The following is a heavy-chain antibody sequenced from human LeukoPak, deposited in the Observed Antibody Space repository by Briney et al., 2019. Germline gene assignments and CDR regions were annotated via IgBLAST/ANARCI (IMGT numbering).Heavy chain of an antibody. CDR2: INKNGGET. CDR1: GGSISSGT. D-gene: IGHD2-2*01. V-gene: IGHV3-23*01. Sequence: PSETLSLTCAVSGGSISSGTYWSWVRQPPGKGLEWVPTINKNGGETYYADSVKGRFTISRDNSKNTLYLQMNSLRAEDTAVYYCANPAFLNWGQGTLVTVSS. J-gene: IGHJ4*02. CDR3: ANPAFLN.